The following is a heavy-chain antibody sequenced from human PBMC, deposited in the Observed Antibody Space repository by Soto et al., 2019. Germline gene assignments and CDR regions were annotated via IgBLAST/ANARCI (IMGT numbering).Heavy chain of an antibody. CDR3: AKALRPSLNFFYYMAV. CDR2: LGGDGFTT. J-gene: IGHJ6*03. CDR1: GFTFGSYA. V-gene: IGHV3-23*01. Sequence: EVQLLESGGNLVEPGGSLRLSCVVSGFTFGSYAMSWVRQAPEKGPEWVAILGGDGFTTYYADSVRGRLTISGDKSKSTLFLQMTSLRADDTGVYYCAKALRPSLNFFYYMAVWGRGPSVIVSS. D-gene: IGHD2-2*01.